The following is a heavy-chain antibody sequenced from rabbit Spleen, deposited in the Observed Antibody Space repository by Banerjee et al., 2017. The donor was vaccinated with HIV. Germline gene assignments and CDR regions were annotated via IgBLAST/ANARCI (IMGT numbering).Heavy chain of an antibody. V-gene: IGHV1S45*01. CDR3: PRDLSGVVGWHSKL. J-gene: IGHJ4*01. CDR2: IDSATGNT. D-gene: IGHD1-1*01. CDR1: GFSFNNKYV. Sequence: QELLEESGGDLVKPEGSLTLTCTASGFSFNNKYVMCWVRQAPGSGLEWIACIDSATGNTVYATWTNSQLTIYKTSSTTVTLQITRLTAAYKVTYFFPRDLSGVVGWHSKLFGPGTLVTLS.